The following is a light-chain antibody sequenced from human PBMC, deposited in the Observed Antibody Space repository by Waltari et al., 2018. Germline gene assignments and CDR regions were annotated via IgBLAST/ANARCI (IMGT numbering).Light chain of an antibody. CDR2: GAS. CDR1: QDISKN. Sequence: DIQMTQSPSSLFASVGDRVTITCQASQDISKNLHWFQQKPGKAPNLLIYGASSLHTGVPSRFSVSKSGTHFTFSISSLQPEDIATYYCLQYHTFPLTLGGGTKVEVQ. J-gene: IGKJ4*01. V-gene: IGKV1-33*01. CDR3: LQYHTFPLT.